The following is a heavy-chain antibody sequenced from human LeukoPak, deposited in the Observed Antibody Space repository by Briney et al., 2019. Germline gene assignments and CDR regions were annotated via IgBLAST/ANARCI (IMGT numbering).Heavy chain of an antibody. J-gene: IGHJ4*02. CDR3: ASPGKYDNSPIDY. D-gene: IGHD1-1*01. V-gene: IGHV4-38-2*01. Sequence: PSETLSLTCAVSGYSISSGYYWGWIRPPPGQGLEWIGSISRSGPTSYNPSLQSRVTISVDTSKNPFSLKLSSVTATDAAVYYCASPGKYDNSPIDYWGPGTLVTVSS. CDR1: GYSISSGYY. CDR2: ISRSGPT.